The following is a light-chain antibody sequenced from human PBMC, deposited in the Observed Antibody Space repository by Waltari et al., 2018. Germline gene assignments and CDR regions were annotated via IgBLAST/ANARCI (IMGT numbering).Light chain of an antibody. V-gene: IGLV4-69*01. CDR2: VNSDGSH. J-gene: IGLJ3*02. CDR3: QTGGHGTWV. CDR1: SGHSSNV. Sequence: QLVLTQSPSASASLGASAKLPCTLSSGHSSNVIAWLQQQPEKGPRYLMKVNSDGSHSKGDRIPDRFSGSSSGAVHFLTRSSLQSEDEADYSCQTGGHGTWVFGGGTKLTVL.